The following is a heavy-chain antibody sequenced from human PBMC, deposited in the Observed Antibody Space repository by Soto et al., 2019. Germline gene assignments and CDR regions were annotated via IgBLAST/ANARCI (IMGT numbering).Heavy chain of an antibody. V-gene: IGHV4-59*01. Sequence: SETLSLTCTVSGGSISSYYWSWIRQPPGKGLEWIGYIYYSGSTNYNPSLKSRVTISVDTSKNQFSLKLSPVTAADTAVYYCARSLITGYSSSWYGSLGMDVWGQGTKVTVSS. CDR2: IYYSGST. CDR3: ARSLITGYSSSWYGSLGMDV. D-gene: IGHD6-13*01. CDR1: GGSISSYY. J-gene: IGHJ6*02.